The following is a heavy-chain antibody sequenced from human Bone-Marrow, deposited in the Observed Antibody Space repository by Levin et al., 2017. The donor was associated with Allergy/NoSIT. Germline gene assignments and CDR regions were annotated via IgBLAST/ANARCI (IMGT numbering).Heavy chain of an antibody. J-gene: IGHJ4*02. D-gene: IGHD4/OR15-4a*01. V-gene: IGHV3-48*02. CDR3: ATISDDGDDVLYFAY. CDR2: ISGRSTTI. Sequence: AGGSLRLSCAASGFTFSSCAMNWVRQAPGKGLEWVSYISGRSTTIYYADSVRGRFTISRDNAADSLYLQMDRLREDDTAVYYCATISDDGDDVLYFAYWGQGTQVTVSS. CDR1: GFTFSSCA.